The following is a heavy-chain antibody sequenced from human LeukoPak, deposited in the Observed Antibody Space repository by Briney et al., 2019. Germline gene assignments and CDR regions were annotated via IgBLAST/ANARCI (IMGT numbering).Heavy chain of an antibody. CDR2: ISGSGGST. Sequence: GGSLRLSCAASGFTFSRFAMSWVRQAPGKGLEWVSAISGSGGSTYHADSVKGRFTISRDNSKSTLYLQTNSLRVEDAALYYCAKLTGIVVVPAAGFDYWGQGTLVTVSS. D-gene: IGHD2-2*01. CDR1: GFTFSRFA. J-gene: IGHJ4*02. V-gene: IGHV3-23*01. CDR3: AKLTGIVVVPAAGFDY.